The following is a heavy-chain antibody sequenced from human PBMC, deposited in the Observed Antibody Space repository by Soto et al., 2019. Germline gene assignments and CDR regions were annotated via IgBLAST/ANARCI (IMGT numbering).Heavy chain of an antibody. CDR1: GGSFSAYY. CDR2: SDHSGST. J-gene: IGHJ4*02. V-gene: IGHV4-34*01. D-gene: IGHD6-19*01. CDR3: ARRSQQWLYY. Sequence: QVQLQQWGAGLLKPSETLSLTCAVYGGSFSAYYWSWIRQPPGKGLEWIGESDHSGSTHYNPSLKSRVTISVDTSKNQFSLKLSSVTAAATAMYYCARRSQQWLYYWGQGTLVTVSS.